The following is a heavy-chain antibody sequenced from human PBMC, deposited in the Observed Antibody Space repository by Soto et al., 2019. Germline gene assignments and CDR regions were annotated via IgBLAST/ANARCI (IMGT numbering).Heavy chain of an antibody. D-gene: IGHD3-22*01. J-gene: IGHJ2*01. CDR3: ARQSGSSGYYFYWYFDL. Sequence: QLQLQESGPGLVKPSETLSLTCTVSGGSISSSSYYWGWIRQPPGKGLEWIGSIYYSGSTYYNPSLKIRVTIPVDTSKNQFSLKLSSVTAADTAVYYCARQSGSSGYYFYWYFDLWGRGTLVTVSS. CDR2: IYYSGST. CDR1: GGSISSSSYY. V-gene: IGHV4-39*01.